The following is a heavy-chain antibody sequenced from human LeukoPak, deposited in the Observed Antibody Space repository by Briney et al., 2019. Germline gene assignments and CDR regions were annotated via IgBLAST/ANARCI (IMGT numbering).Heavy chain of an antibody. D-gene: IGHD1-26*01. Sequence: GGSLRLSCAASGFTFSNAWMSWVRQAPGKGLEWIGRIKCKTDGGTTYYAPPVKGRFTISRDDSKNTLYLQMNSLKTEDTAVYYCTTPPYSGSYKGFDYWGQGTLVTVSS. V-gene: IGHV3-15*01. J-gene: IGHJ4*02. CDR2: IKCKTDGGTT. CDR3: TTPPYSGSYKGFDY. CDR1: GFTFSNAW.